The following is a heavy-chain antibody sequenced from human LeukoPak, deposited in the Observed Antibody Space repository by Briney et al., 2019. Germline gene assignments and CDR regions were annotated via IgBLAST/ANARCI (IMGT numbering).Heavy chain of an antibody. J-gene: IGHJ4*02. CDR1: GFTFSSYG. CDR2: IRYDGSNK. CDR3: AKEMHIVVVTALDY. D-gene: IGHD2-21*02. V-gene: IGHV3-30*02. Sequence: PGGSLRLSCAASGFTFSSYGMHWVRQAPGKGLEWVAFIRYDGSNKYYADSVKGRFTISRDNSKNTLYLQMNSLRAEDTAVYYCAKEMHIVVVTALDYWGQGTLVTVSS.